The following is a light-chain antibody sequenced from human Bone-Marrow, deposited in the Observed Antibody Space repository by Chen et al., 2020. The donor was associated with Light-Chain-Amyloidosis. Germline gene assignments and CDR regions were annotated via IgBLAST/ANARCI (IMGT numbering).Light chain of an antibody. CDR1: NIGSTS. CDR3: QVWDRSSDRPV. V-gene: IGLV3-21*02. Sequence: SYVLTQPSSVPVAPGQPATIACGGNNIGSTSLHWYQQTPGQAPLLVVYDDSDRPSGIPERLSGSNSGNTATLTISRVEAGDEADYYCQVWDRSSDRPVFGGGTKLTVL. J-gene: IGLJ3*02. CDR2: DDS.